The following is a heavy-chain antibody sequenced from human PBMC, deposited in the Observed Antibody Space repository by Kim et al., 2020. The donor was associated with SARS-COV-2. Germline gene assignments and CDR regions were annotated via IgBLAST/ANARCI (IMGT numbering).Heavy chain of an antibody. CDR3: ARGVIWFGELSPNAFDY. V-gene: IGHV1-69*06. CDR1: GGTFSSYA. J-gene: IGHJ4*02. D-gene: IGHD3-10*01. CDR2: IIPIFGTA. Sequence: SVKVSCKASGGTFSSYAISWVRQAPGQGLEWMGGIIPIFGTANYAQQFQGRVTITADKSTSTAYMELSSLRSEDTAVYYCARGVIWFGELSPNAFDYWGQGTLVTVSS.